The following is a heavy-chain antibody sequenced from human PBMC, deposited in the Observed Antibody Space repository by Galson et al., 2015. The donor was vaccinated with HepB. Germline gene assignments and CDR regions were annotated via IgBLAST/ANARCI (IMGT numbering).Heavy chain of an antibody. CDR2: IWYDGSNK. CDR1: GFTFSSYG. J-gene: IGHJ4*02. V-gene: IGHV3-33*01. Sequence: LRLSCAASGFTFSSYGMHWVRQAPGKGLEWVAVIWYDGSNKYYADSVKGRFTISRDNSKNTLYLQMNSLRAEDTAVYYCARDGLLWFGELGYYFDYWGQGTLVTVSS. D-gene: IGHD3-10*01. CDR3: ARDGLLWFGELGYYFDY.